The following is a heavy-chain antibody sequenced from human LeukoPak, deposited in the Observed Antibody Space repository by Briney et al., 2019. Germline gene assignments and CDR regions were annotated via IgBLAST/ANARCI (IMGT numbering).Heavy chain of an antibody. CDR3: ARGFITMVRGVIIRSGMDV. J-gene: IGHJ6*04. CDR1: GYTFTSYA. V-gene: IGHV1-3*01. CDR2: INAGNGNT. Sequence: GASVKVSCKASGYTFTSYAMHWVRQAPGQGLEWMGWINAGNGNTKYSQKFQGRVTITRDTSASTAYMELSSPRSEDTAVYYCARGFITMVRGVIIRSGMDVWGKGTTVTVSS. D-gene: IGHD3-10*01.